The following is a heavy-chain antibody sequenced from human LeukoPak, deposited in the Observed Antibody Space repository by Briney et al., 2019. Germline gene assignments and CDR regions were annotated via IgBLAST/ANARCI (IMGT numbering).Heavy chain of an antibody. Sequence: SETLSLTCSVSGGSINDYYWSWIRQPPGKGLEWIGYIYYSGSTNYNPSLKSRVTISMDTSKNQFSLKLTSVTAADTAVYYCARVRRGDCRSFDYWGQGTLVTVSS. CDR1: GGSINDYY. J-gene: IGHJ4*02. D-gene: IGHD2-21*02. CDR3: ARVRRGDCRSFDY. V-gene: IGHV4-59*01. CDR2: IYYSGST.